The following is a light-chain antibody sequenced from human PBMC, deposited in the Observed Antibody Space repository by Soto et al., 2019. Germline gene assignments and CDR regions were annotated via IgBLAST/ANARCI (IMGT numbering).Light chain of an antibody. CDR2: DVS. Sequence: QSALTQPASVSGSPGQSITISCTGTSSDVGGYNYVSWYQQHPGKAPKLMIYDVSNRPSGVSNRFSGSKSGNTASLTISGLPAEDEADYYCSSYTSSSRVFGTGTKVTVL. V-gene: IGLV2-14*01. CDR1: SSDVGGYNY. J-gene: IGLJ1*01. CDR3: SSYTSSSRV.